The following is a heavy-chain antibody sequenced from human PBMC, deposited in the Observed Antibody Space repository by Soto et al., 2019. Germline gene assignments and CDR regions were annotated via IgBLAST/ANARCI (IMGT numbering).Heavy chain of an antibody. CDR2: IYHSGST. CDR3: AARPGSGYPYDAFDI. V-gene: IGHV4-4*02. D-gene: IGHD3-22*01. CDR1: GGSISSSNW. J-gene: IGHJ3*02. Sequence: QVQLQESGPGLVKPSGTLSLTCAVSGGSISSSNWWSWVRQPPGKGLEWIGEIYHSGSTNYNPSLKRRVTISVDKSKNQFSLKLSSVTAADTAVYYCAARPGSGYPYDAFDIWGQGTMVTVSS.